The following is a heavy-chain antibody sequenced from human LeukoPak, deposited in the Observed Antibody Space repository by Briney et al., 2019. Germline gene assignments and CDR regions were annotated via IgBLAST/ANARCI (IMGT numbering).Heavy chain of an antibody. Sequence: GASVKVSCKASGGTFSSYAISWVRQAPGQGLEWMGGIIPIFGTANYAQKFQGRVTITADKSTSTAYMELSSLRSEDTAVYYCARGPPGQLWFSFEKGNWFDPWGQGTLVTVFS. CDR3: ARGPPGQLWFSFEKGNWFDP. J-gene: IGHJ5*02. CDR2: IIPIFGTA. V-gene: IGHV1-69*06. CDR1: GGTFSSYA. D-gene: IGHD5-18*01.